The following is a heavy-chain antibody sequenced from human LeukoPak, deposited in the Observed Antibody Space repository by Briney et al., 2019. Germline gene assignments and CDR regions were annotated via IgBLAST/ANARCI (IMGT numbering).Heavy chain of an antibody. J-gene: IGHJ4*02. CDR3: TTPLYGDYYFDC. V-gene: IGHV3-15*01. D-gene: IGHD4-17*01. CDR1: GFTFSNAW. CDR2: IKSKTDGGTT. Sequence: PGGSLRLSCAASGFTFSNAWMSWVRQAPGKGLEWVGRIKSKTDGGTTDYAAPVKGRFTISRDDSKNTLYLQMNSLKTEDTAVYYCTTPLYGDYYFDCWGQGTLVTVSS.